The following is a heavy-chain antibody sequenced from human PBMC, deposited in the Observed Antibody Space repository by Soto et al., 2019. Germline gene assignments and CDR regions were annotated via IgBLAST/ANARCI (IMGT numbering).Heavy chain of an antibody. CDR2: IVVGIGNT. CDR3: AAGTIAAAGFR. Sequence: SEKVSCKASGFTFTNSAVQRVRQARGQRLEWIGWIVVGIGNTNYAQKFQERVTITRDMSTSTAYMELSSLRSEDTAVYCCAAGTIAAAGFRWGQGTLVTVSS. CDR1: GFTFTNSA. V-gene: IGHV1-58*01. D-gene: IGHD6-13*01. J-gene: IGHJ4*02.